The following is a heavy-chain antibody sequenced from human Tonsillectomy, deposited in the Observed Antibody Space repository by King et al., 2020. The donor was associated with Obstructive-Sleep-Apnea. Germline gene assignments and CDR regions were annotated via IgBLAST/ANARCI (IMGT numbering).Heavy chain of an antibody. J-gene: IGHJ5*02. V-gene: IGHV4-39*07. CDR3: ARIWRAVAYNWFDP. CDR2: IYYSGST. Sequence: LQLQESGPGLVKPSETLSLTCTVSGGSISTTSYYWGWIRQPPGKGLDWIGSIYYSGSTYYNPPLKRRVTISVDTSKNRFSLKLYSLTAADTAIYYCARIWRAVAYNWFDPWGQGTLVTVSS. CDR1: GGSISTTSYY. D-gene: IGHD1-26*01.